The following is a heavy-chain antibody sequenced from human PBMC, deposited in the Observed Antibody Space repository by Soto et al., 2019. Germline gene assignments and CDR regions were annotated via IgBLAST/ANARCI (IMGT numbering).Heavy chain of an antibody. Sequence: GASVKVSCKASGYTFNSYGISWVRQAPGQGLEWMGWISAYNGNTNYAQKLQGRVTMTTDTSTSTAYMELRSLRSDDTAVYYCARGPSYDFWSGYMYYFDYWGQGTLVTVSS. J-gene: IGHJ4*02. CDR3: ARGPSYDFWSGYMYYFDY. CDR2: ISAYNGNT. CDR1: GYTFNSYG. V-gene: IGHV1-18*01. D-gene: IGHD3-3*01.